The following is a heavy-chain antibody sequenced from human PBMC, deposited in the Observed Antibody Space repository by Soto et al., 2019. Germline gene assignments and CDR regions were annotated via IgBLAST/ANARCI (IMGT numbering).Heavy chain of an antibody. CDR3: AREELTGTEYYYYMDV. Sequence: EVQLVESGGGLVQPGGSLRLSCAASGFTFSSYWMHWVRQAPGKGLVWVSRINSDGSSTSYADSVKGRFTISRDNAKNTLYLQMNSRRAEDTAVYYCAREELTGTEYYYYMDVWGKGTTVTVSS. CDR1: GFTFSSYW. V-gene: IGHV3-74*01. J-gene: IGHJ6*03. CDR2: INSDGSST. D-gene: IGHD1-7*01.